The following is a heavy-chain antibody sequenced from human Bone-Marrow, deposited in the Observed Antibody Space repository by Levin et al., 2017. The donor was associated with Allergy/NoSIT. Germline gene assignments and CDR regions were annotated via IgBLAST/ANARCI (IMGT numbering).Heavy chain of an antibody. CDR2: VGGGGDST. V-gene: IGHV3-23*01. J-gene: IGHJ4*01. Sequence: PGGSLRLSCAASGFAFSSYAMTWVRQAPGKGLEWVASVGGGGDSTWYADSVRGRFTISRDKSMETLFLHMDSLRAEDTAMYYCVKDFASTPAPILFDYWGQGTLVIVSS. CDR1: GFAFSSYA. D-gene: IGHD2-2*01. CDR3: VKDFASTPAPILFDY.